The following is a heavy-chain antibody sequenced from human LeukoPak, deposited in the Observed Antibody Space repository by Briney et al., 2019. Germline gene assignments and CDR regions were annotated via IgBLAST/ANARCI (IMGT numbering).Heavy chain of an antibody. D-gene: IGHD4-17*01. Sequence: GASVKVSCKASGYTFTGYYMHWVRQAPGQGLDWMGRINPNSGGTNYAQKFQGRVTMTRDTSISTAYMELSRLRSDDTAVYYCASSGEATVTDAEYFQHWGQGTLVTVSS. J-gene: IGHJ1*01. CDR1: GYTFTGYY. V-gene: IGHV1-2*06. CDR3: ASSGEATVTDAEYFQH. CDR2: INPNSGGT.